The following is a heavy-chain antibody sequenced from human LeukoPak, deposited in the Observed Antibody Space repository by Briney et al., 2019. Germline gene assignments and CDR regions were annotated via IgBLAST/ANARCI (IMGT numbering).Heavy chain of an antibody. D-gene: IGHD2-15*01. CDR2: IYYSGST. J-gene: IGHJ5*02. V-gene: IGHV4-39*01. CDR1: GGSISSSSFY. Sequence: SETLSLTCTVSGGSISSSSFYWGWIRQPPGKGLEWIGIIYYSGSTYYNPSLKSRVTISVDTSKNQFSLKLNSVTAADTAVYYCASLVVVATTPHLGPWGQGTLVTVSS. CDR3: ASLVVVATTPHLGP.